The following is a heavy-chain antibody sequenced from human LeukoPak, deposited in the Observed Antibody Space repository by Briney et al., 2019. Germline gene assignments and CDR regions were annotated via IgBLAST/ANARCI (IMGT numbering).Heavy chain of an antibody. Sequence: ASVKVSCKASGYTFTSYGISWVGQAPGQGLEWMGWISAYNGNTNYAQKLQGRVTMTTDTSTSTAYMELRSLRSDDTAVYYCARDSSFWVVVVPAAILDAFDIWGQGTMVTVSS. CDR1: GYTFTSYG. V-gene: IGHV1-18*01. J-gene: IGHJ3*02. CDR3: ARDSSFWVVVVPAAILDAFDI. CDR2: ISAYNGNT. D-gene: IGHD2-2*01.